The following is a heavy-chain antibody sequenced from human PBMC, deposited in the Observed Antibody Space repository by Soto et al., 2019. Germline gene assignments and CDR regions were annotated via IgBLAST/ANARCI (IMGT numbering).Heavy chain of an antibody. CDR1: GFTFRSYA. J-gene: IGHJ3*01. CDR2: ISASLPFT. Sequence: GGSLRLSCAASGFTFRSYAMSWVRQVPGKGLEWVSVISASLPFTAYADSVKGRFTISRDNSKNTLYLQMNRLRAEETGENYLAKKVITATTRGAYDFWGQGTMVTVSS. CDR3: AKKVITATTRGAYDF. D-gene: IGHD1-20*01. V-gene: IGHV3-23*01.